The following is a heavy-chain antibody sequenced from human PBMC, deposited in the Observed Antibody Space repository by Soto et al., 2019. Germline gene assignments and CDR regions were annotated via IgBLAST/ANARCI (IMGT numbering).Heavy chain of an antibody. V-gene: IGHV3-53*02. J-gene: IGHJ3*02. CDR1: GLTASSNY. Sequence: EVQLVDTGGGLIHQGGSPRLSCVAFGLTASSNYMNWARQAPGKGLEWVSVLYSGGSPHNAGSVKGRFIISRDNSKNTLYLQMNSLRAEDTAVYYCARDRPGDEGDAFDIWGHGTMVTVSS. D-gene: IGHD3-10*01. CDR3: ARDRPGDEGDAFDI. CDR2: LYSGGSP.